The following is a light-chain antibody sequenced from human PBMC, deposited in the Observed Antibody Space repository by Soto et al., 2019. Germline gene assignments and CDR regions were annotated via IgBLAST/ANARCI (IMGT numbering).Light chain of an antibody. V-gene: IGLV2-14*01. CDR1: SSDVGGYKY. Sequence: QSALTQPASVSGSPGQSITISCTGTSSDVGGYKYVYWYQQHPGKAPKLIIYEVSNRPSGVSNRFSGSKSGNTASLTISGLLSEDEADYYCSSYTSISTLVFGGGTKLTVL. CDR3: SSYTSISTLV. CDR2: EVS. J-gene: IGLJ2*01.